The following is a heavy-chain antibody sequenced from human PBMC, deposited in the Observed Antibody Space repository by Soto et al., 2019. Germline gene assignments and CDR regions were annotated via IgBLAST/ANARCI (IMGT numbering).Heavy chain of an antibody. CDR2: IYSGGST. D-gene: IGHD3-22*01. Sequence: EVQLVETGGGLIQPGGSLRLSCAASGFTVSSNYMSWVRQAPGKGLEWVSVIYSGGSTYYADSVKGRFTISRDNSKNTLYLQMNSLRAEDTAVYYCARDMADYYDSGTPWGQGTLVTVSS. CDR3: ARDMADYYDSGTP. V-gene: IGHV3-53*02. J-gene: IGHJ4*02. CDR1: GFTVSSNY.